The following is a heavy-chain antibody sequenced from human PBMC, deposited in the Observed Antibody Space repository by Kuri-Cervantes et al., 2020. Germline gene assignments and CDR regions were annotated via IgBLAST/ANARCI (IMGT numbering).Heavy chain of an antibody. Sequence: LSLTCAPSGFILSNYGMHWVRQAPGEGLEWVAFIRYDGNNKYYADSVKGRFTISRDNSKNTLYLQMGSLRAEDMAVYYCARDTRWFGELLFVYWGQGTLVTDSS. CDR3: ARDTRWFGELLFVY. V-gene: IGHV3-30*02. J-gene: IGHJ4*02. D-gene: IGHD3-10*01. CDR2: IRYDGNNK. CDR1: GFILSNYG.